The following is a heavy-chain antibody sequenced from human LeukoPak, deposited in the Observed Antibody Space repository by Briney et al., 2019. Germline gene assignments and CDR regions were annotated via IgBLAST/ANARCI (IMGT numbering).Heavy chain of an antibody. D-gene: IGHD1-26*01. J-gene: IGHJ4*02. CDR1: GFTFGDYA. CDR3: TRLSAVGANDY. Sequence: PGGSLRLSCTASGFTFGDYAMSWVRQAPGKGLEWVGFIRSKAYGGTTEYAASVKGRFTISRDDSKGIAYLQMNSLKTEDTAVYYCTRLSAVGANDYWGQGTLVTVSS. CDR2: IRSKAYGGTT. V-gene: IGHV3-49*04.